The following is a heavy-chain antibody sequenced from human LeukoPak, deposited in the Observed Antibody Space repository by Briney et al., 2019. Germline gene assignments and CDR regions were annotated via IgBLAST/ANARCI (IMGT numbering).Heavy chain of an antibody. V-gene: IGHV3-30*03. D-gene: IGHD2-21*02. CDR3: ARDRLNRAYCGDDCYSAAFDY. Sequence: GGSLRLSCATSGFIFNNYDPHWVRQAPGKGLEWLATISRDGKRQFYADSVKGRFTISRDDSRNTLYLQMNSLRPEDTAVYYCARDRLNRAYCGDDCYSAAFDYWGQGSLVTVSS. CDR2: ISRDGKRQ. CDR1: GFIFNNYD. J-gene: IGHJ4*02.